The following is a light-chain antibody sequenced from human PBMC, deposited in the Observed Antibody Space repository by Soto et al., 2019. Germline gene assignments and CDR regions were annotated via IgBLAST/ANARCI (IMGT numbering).Light chain of an antibody. V-gene: IGKV3-20*01. Sequence: ETVLTQSPGTLSLSAGESTTLWWRASKSVSNNYLAWYQQKPGQAPRLLIYGASNRATGIPDRFSGSGSGTDFTLSISRPEPEDFAVYYCQQYGSSGTFGEGTKVDNK. CDR2: GAS. J-gene: IGKJ4*02. CDR1: KSVSNNY. CDR3: QQYGSSGT.